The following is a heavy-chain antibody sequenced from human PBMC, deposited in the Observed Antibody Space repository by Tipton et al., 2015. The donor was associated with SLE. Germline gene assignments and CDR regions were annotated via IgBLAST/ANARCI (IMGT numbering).Heavy chain of an antibody. CDR1: GDSISTNY. V-gene: IGHV4-59*01. CDR2: SYSVGST. Sequence: TLSLTCSVSGDSISTNYWTWIRQPPGKRLEWMGYSYSVGSTNYNPALESRVFISVDTSKSQFSLHLTSVTAADTAVYYCAKWSVVASGQPFGHWGQGILVTVSS. J-gene: IGHJ4*02. D-gene: IGHD2-21*01. CDR3: AKWSVVASGQPFGH.